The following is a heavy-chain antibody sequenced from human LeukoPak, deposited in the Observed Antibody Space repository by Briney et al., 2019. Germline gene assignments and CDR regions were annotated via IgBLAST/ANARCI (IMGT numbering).Heavy chain of an antibody. D-gene: IGHD3-22*01. J-gene: IGHJ3*02. CDR2: IYYSGST. CDR1: GGSISSGGYY. CDR3: AREYYYDSSGYYWSAFDI. Sequence: SETLSLTCTVSGGSISSGGYYWSWIRQHPGKGLEWIGYIYYSGSTYYNPSLKSRVTISVDTSKNQFSLKLSSVTAADTAVYYCAREYYYDSSGYYWSAFDIWGQGTMVTVSS. V-gene: IGHV4-31*03.